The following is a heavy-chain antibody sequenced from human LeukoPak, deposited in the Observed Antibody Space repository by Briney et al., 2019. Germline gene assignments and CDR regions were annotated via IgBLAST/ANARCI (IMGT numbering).Heavy chain of an antibody. Sequence: PSETLSLTCTVSGGSISSYYWSWIRQPAGKGLEWIGRIYTSGSTNYNPSLKSRVTMSVDTSKNQFSLKLSSVTAADTAVYYCARDYDSSGYYYVYWFDPWGQGTLVAVSS. CDR3: ARDYDSSGYYYVYWFDP. J-gene: IGHJ5*02. V-gene: IGHV4-4*07. CDR1: GGSISSYY. D-gene: IGHD3-22*01. CDR2: IYTSGST.